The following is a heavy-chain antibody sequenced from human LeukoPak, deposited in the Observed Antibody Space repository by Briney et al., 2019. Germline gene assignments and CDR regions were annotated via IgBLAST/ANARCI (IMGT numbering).Heavy chain of an antibody. CDR3: ARDGGAYCSGGSCYSGWYFDL. Sequence: SETLSLTCTVSGDSVSSYYWSWFRRPPGKGLEWIGYISDTGSTNYNPSLKSRVTISVDTSKNQFSLKLSSVTAADTAVYYCARDGGAYCSGGSCYSGWYFDLWGRGTLVTVSS. J-gene: IGHJ2*01. CDR2: ISDTGST. V-gene: IGHV4-59*02. D-gene: IGHD2-15*01. CDR1: GDSVSSYY.